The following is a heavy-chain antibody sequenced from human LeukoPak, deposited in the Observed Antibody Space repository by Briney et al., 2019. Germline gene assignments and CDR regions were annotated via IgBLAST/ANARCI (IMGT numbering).Heavy chain of an antibody. V-gene: IGHV1-2*06. CDR2: INPNSGDT. D-gene: IGHD3-22*01. J-gene: IGHJ5*02. Sequence: ASVKVSCKASGYTFTGFYIHWVRQAPGQGLEWMGRINPNSGDTNYAQKFQGRVTMTRGTSISTAYMELSRLRSDDTAVYYCARRRITMIVVDGFDPWGQGTLVTVSS. CDR3: ARRRITMIVVDGFDP. CDR1: GYTFTGFY.